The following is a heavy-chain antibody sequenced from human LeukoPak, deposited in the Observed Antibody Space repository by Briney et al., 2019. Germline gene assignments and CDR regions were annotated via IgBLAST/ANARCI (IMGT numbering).Heavy chain of an antibody. CDR1: GGPITSHF. CDR3: ARLVWLGESPGSWFDS. V-gene: IGHV4-59*11. J-gene: IGHJ5*01. CDR2: IHYSGST. D-gene: IGHD3-10*01. Sequence: PSETLSLTCSVSGGPITSHFWSWIRQPPGKGLEWIGYIHYSGSTNYNPPLKSRVTISPDTSKNQLFLKLNSVTAADTAVYYCARLVWLGESPGSWFDSWGQRTLVTVSS.